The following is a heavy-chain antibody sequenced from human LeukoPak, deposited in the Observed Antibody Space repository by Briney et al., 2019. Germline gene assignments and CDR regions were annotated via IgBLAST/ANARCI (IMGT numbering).Heavy chain of an antibody. CDR3: AKDGYRGIAVALIYFDY. V-gene: IGHV3-23*01. CDR2: ISGSGGST. D-gene: IGHD6-19*01. CDR1: GFTFSSYA. J-gene: IGHJ4*02. Sequence: GSLRLSCAASGFTFSSYAMSWVRQAPGKGLEWVSAISGSGGSTYYADSVKGRFTISRDNSKNTLYLQMNSLRAEDTAVYYCAKDGYRGIAVALIYFDYWGQGTLVTVSS.